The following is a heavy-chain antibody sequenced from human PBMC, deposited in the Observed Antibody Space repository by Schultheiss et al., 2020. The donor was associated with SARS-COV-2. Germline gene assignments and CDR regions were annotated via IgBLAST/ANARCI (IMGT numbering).Heavy chain of an antibody. V-gene: IGHV3-NL1*01. CDR3: AKDQSLLAGGYYAFDI. Sequence: GGSLRLSCAASGFTFSSYGMHWVRQAPGKGLEWVSLISWDGGSTYYADSVKGRFTISRDNSKNTLYLQMNSLRAEDTAVYYCAKDQSLLAGGYYAFDIWGQGTMVTVSS. CDR2: ISWDGGST. CDR1: GFTFSSYG. D-gene: IGHD3-10*01. J-gene: IGHJ3*02.